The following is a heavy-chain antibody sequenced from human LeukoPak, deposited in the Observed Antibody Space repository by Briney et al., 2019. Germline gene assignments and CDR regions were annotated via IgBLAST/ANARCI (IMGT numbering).Heavy chain of an antibody. V-gene: IGHV1-8*03. CDR3: ARAGALVGAATFDY. CDR2: MNPNSGNT. J-gene: IGHJ4*02. Sequence: GASVKVSCKASGYTFTSYDINWVRQATGQGLEWMGWMNPNSGNTGYAQKFQGRVTITRNTSISTAYMELSSLRSEDTAVYYCARAGALVGAATFDYWGQGTLVTVSS. CDR1: GYTFTSYD. D-gene: IGHD1-26*01.